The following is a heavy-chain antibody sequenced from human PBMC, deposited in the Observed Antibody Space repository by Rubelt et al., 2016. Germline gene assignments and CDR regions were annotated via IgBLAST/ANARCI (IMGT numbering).Heavy chain of an antibody. V-gene: IGHV4-59*01. D-gene: IGHD3-10*01. J-gene: IGHJ4*02. Sequence: QVQLQESGPGLVRPSETLSLTCTVSGDSINNYYYNWIRQPPGRGLEWVGFIFYTGNTNYNPSLQSRVSISLDTSKKQFSLRLNSVTAADSAVYYCAGDYGSGSYRFDYWGQGTLVTVSS. CDR2: IFYTGNT. CDR3: AGDYGSGSYRFDY. CDR1: GDSINNYY.